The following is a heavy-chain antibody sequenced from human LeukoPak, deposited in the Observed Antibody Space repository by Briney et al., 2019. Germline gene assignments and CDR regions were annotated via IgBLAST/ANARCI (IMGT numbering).Heavy chain of an antibody. CDR1: GFSLSTGGMC. J-gene: IGHJ4*02. Sequence: GSGPTLVNPTQTLTLTCTFSGFSLSTGGMCVSWIRQPPGKALEWLARIDWDDDKYYSTSLKTRLTISKDTSKNQVVLTMTNMDPVDTATYYCARIRRSNSGWFLFDYWGQGTLVTVSS. CDR2: IDWDDDK. CDR3: ARIRRSNSGWFLFDY. D-gene: IGHD6-19*01. V-gene: IGHV2-70*11.